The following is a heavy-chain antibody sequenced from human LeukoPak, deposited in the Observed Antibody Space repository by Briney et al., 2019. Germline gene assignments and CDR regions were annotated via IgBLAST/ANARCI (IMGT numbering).Heavy chain of an antibody. J-gene: IGHJ4*02. CDR2: ISYDGSNK. CDR3: ARGLPRSPFDY. CDR1: GFTFSSYA. Sequence: QPGGSLRLSCAASGFTFSSYAMDWVRQAPGKGLEWVAVISYDGSNKYYADSVKGRFTISRDNSKNTLYLQMNSLRAEDTAVYYCARGLPRSPFDYWGQGTLVTVSS. V-gene: IGHV3-30*04.